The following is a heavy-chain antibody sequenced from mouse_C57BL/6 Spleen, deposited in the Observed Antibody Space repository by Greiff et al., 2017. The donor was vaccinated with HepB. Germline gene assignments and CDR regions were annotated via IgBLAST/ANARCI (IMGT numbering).Heavy chain of an antibody. CDR2: IWWDDDK. J-gene: IGHJ1*03. V-gene: IGHV8-8*01. CDR3: ARSYYYGSYWYFDV. Sequence: TLKVSGPGILQPSQTLSLTCSFSGFSLSTFGMGVGWIRQPSGKGLEWLAHIWWDDDKYYNPALKSRLTNSKDTSKNQVFLKIANVDTADTATYYCARSYYYGSYWYFDVWGTGTTVTVSS. CDR1: GFSLSTFGMG. D-gene: IGHD1-1*01.